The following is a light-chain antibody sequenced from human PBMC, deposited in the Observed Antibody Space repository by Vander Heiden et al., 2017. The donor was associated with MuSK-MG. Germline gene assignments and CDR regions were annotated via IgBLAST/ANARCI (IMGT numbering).Light chain of an antibody. CDR3: HQSDSTPYT. V-gene: IGKV1-39*01. J-gene: IGKJ2*01. CDR1: QSISSY. CDR2: AAS. Sequence: DIQMTQSPSSLSASVGDRVTITCRASQSISSYLNWYQQKPGKAPKLLIYAASSLQSGVPSTFRGSGSATDFTLTISSLQPEDFATYYCHQSDSTPYTFGQGTKLEIK.